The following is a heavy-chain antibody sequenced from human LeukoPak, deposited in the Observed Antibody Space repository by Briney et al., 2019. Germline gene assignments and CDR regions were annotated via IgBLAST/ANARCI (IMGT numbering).Heavy chain of an antibody. CDR2: ISYDGSNK. V-gene: IGHV3-30*18. J-gene: IGHJ4*02. Sequence: GGSLRLSCAASGFTFSSCGMHWVRQAPGKGLEWVAVISYDGSNKYYADSVKGRFTISRDNSKNTLYLQMNSLRAEDTAVYYCAKDSSSWYLVYYFDYWGQGTLVTVSS. CDR1: GFTFSSCG. CDR3: AKDSSSWYLVYYFDY. D-gene: IGHD6-13*01.